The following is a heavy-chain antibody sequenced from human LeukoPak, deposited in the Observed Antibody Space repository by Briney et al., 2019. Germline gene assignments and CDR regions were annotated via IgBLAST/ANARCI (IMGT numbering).Heavy chain of an antibody. V-gene: IGHV3-15*01. D-gene: IGHD1-26*01. CDR1: GFTFSNAW. CDR2: TRNKSDGGTA. J-gene: IGHJ4*02. CDR3: TTWGGSFSRY. Sequence: GGSLRLSCAASGFTFSNAWMAWVRQAPGKGLVFVGRTRNKSDGGTADSADPLKGRFTISRDDSTNTLCLQMNSLETEDTAVYYCTTWGGSFSRYWGQGTLVTVSS.